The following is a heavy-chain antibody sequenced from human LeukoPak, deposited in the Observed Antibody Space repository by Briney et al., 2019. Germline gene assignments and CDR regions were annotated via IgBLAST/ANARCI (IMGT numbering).Heavy chain of an antibody. CDR3: ANGGGGTNYYYMDV. V-gene: IGHV3-9*01. Sequence: GGSLRLSCAASGFTFDDYAMHWVRQAPGKGLEWVSGISWNSGSIGYADSVKGRFTISRDNAKNSLYLQMNSLRAEDRALYYCANGGGGTNYYYMDVWSKGTTVTVSS. CDR2: ISWNSGSI. CDR1: GFTFDDYA. D-gene: IGHD1-1*01. J-gene: IGHJ6*03.